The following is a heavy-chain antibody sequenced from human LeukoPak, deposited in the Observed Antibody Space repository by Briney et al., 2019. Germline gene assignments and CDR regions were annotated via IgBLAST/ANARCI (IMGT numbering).Heavy chain of an antibody. V-gene: IGHV4-39*01. D-gene: IGHD4-17*01. CDR3: ARQKGDTVTTPFDY. J-gene: IGHJ4*02. Sequence: SETLSLTCTVSGGSISSSSYYWGWIRQPPGKGLEWIVSIFYSGTTYYNPSLKNRVTISVDTSNNQFSLKLSSVTAADTAVYYCARQKGDTVTTPFDYWGQATLVTVSS. CDR2: IFYSGTT. CDR1: GGSISSSSYY.